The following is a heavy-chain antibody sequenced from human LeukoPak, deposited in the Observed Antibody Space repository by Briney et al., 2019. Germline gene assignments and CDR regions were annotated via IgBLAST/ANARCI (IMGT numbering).Heavy chain of an antibody. CDR2: ISSSGSTI. J-gene: IGHJ4*02. D-gene: IGHD1-26*01. CDR1: GFTFSDYY. V-gene: IGHV3-11*01. Sequence: GGSLRLSCAASGFTFSDYYMSWIRQAPGKGLEWVSYISSSGSTIYYADSVKGRFTISRDNAKNSLYLQMNSLRAEDTAVYYCIAVETTFRGELPYWGQGTLVTVSS. CDR3: IAVETTFRGELPY.